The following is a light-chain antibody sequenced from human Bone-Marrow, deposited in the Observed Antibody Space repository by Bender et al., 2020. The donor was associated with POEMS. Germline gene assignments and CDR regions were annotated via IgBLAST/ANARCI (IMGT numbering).Light chain of an antibody. J-gene: IGLJ1*01. Sequence: QSALTQPPSASGSPGQSVTISCTGTSSDVGTNNYIPWYPQHPGKAPKLLIYEVSKWPSGFPDRFSGSKSGNTASLTISGLQGEDEAHYYCSSYAGNNNYVFGSGTKVTVL. CDR3: SSYAGNNNYV. CDR2: EVS. V-gene: IGLV2-8*01. CDR1: SSDVGTNNY.